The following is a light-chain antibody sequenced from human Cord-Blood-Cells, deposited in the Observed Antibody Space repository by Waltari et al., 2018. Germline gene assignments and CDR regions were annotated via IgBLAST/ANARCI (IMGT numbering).Light chain of an antibody. J-gene: IGKJ4*01. CDR2: DAS. CDR3: QQYDNLT. CDR1: QDISNY. V-gene: IGKV1-33*01. Sequence: DIQMTQSPSSLSASVGDRVTITWQASQDISNYLNWYQQKPGKAPKLLIYDASNLETGVPSRFSGSGSGTDFTFTISSLQPEDIATYYCQQYDNLTFGGGTKVEIK.